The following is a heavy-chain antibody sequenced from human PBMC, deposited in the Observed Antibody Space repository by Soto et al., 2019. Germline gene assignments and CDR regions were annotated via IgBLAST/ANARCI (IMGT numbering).Heavy chain of an antibody. D-gene: IGHD1-26*01. CDR1: GFTFSSYS. CDR3: ASPTTFFRDAFDI. Sequence: PGGSLRLSCAASGFTFSSYSMNWVRQAPGKGLEWVSSISSSSSYIYYADSVKGRFTISRDNAKNSLYLQMNSLRAEDTAVYYCASPTTFFRDAFDIWGQGTMVTVSS. V-gene: IGHV3-21*01. CDR2: ISSSSSYI. J-gene: IGHJ3*02.